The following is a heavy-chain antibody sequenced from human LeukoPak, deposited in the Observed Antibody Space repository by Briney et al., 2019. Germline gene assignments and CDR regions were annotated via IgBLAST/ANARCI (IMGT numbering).Heavy chain of an antibody. Sequence: ASVTQSLTCTVSGGSISSISYYWGWVCQPPGKVLEWIGSIYYSGSICCNPALKIRHTIGVDTSKNQFSLKLSSVTAGDTAVYYCASRLVVPAAIVRDAFDIWGQGTMVTVSS. CDR1: GGSISSISYY. CDR2: IYYSGSI. D-gene: IGHD2-2*01. J-gene: IGHJ3*02. CDR3: ASRLVVPAAIVRDAFDI. V-gene: IGHV4-39*01.